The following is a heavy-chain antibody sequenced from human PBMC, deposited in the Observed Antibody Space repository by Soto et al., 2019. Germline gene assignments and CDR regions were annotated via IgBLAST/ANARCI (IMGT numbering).Heavy chain of an antibody. CDR3: ARAVCSGGSCYSSSHYYFDY. Sequence: ASVKVSCKASGYTFTSYGISWVRQAPGQGLEWMGWISAYNGNTNYAQKLQGRVTMTTDTSTSTAYMELRSLRSDDTAVYYCARAVCSGGSCYSSSHYYFDYWGQGTLVTVSS. CDR1: GYTFTSYG. D-gene: IGHD2-15*01. J-gene: IGHJ4*02. V-gene: IGHV1-18*01. CDR2: ISAYNGNT.